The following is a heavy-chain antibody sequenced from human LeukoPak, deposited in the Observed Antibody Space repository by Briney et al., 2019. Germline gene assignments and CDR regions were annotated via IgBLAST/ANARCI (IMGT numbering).Heavy chain of an antibody. J-gene: IGHJ4*02. Sequence: GGSLRLSCAASGFTFSSYSMNWVRQAPGKGLEWVSVIYSGGSTYYADSVKGRFTISRDNSKNTLYLQMNSLRAEDTAVYYCARHRQYDYVWGSYPQDFDYWGQGTLVTVSS. CDR1: GFTFSSYS. V-gene: IGHV3-53*05. D-gene: IGHD3-16*02. CDR2: IYSGGST. CDR3: ARHRQYDYVWGSYPQDFDY.